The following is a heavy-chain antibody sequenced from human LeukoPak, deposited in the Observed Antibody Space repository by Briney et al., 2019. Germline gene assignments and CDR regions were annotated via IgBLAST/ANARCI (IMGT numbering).Heavy chain of an antibody. Sequence: GGSLRLSCAASGFTFSSYSMNWVRQAPGKGLEWVSSISSSSSYIYYADSVKGRFTISRDNAKNSLYLQMNSLRAEDTAVYYCAKDPGSITIFGVVIILSYFDYWGQGTLVTVSS. CDR1: GFTFSSYS. CDR2: ISSSSSYI. V-gene: IGHV3-21*04. CDR3: AKDPGSITIFGVVIILSYFDY. D-gene: IGHD3-3*01. J-gene: IGHJ4*02.